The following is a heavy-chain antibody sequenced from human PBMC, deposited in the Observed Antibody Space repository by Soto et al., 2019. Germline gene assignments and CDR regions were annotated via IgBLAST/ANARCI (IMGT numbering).Heavy chain of an antibody. Sequence: QGQLVESGGGVVQPGRSLRLSCAASGFTFSNYGMHWVHQAPGKGLEWVAVISYDGSNKYYADSVKGRFTISRDNSKNTLYLQMNSLRAEDTAVYYCAKDLGSGSYLFDAFDIWGQGTMVTVSS. D-gene: IGHD1-26*01. V-gene: IGHV3-30*18. J-gene: IGHJ3*02. CDR1: GFTFSNYG. CDR2: ISYDGSNK. CDR3: AKDLGSGSYLFDAFDI.